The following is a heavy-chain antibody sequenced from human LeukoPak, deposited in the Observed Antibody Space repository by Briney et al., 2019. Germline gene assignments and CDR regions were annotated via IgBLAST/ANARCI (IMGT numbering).Heavy chain of an antibody. J-gene: IGHJ4*02. Sequence: SETLSLTCTVSGGSISSSSYYWGWIRQPPGKGLEWIGSIYYSGSTYYNPSLKSRVTISVDTSKNQFSLKLSSVTAADTAVYYCARGGELWLRYFDYWGQGTLVTVSS. CDR3: ARGGELWLRYFDY. D-gene: IGHD5-18*01. CDR2: IYYSGST. CDR1: GGSISSSSYY. V-gene: IGHV4-39*01.